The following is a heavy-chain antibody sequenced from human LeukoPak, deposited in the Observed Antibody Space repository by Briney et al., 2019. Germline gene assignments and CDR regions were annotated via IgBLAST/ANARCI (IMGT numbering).Heavy chain of an antibody. CDR1: GYTFSSYA. V-gene: IGHV1-3*01. D-gene: IGHD3-16*02. Sequence: ASVKVSCKASGYTFSSYALHWVRQAPGQRPEWMGWINAGNGNTKYSQKFQGRVTITRDTSASTAYMELSSLRSEDTAVYYCARDLSSDDSPYFDYWGQGTLVTVSS. CDR3: ARDLSSDDSPYFDY. J-gene: IGHJ4*02. CDR2: INAGNGNT.